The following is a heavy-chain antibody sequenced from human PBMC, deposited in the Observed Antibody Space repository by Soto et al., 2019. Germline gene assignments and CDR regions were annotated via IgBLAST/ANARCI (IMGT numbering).Heavy chain of an antibody. D-gene: IGHD3-22*01. V-gene: IGHV3-11*06. CDR2: ISSGSSYT. CDR1: GFTFRDYY. Sequence: VGSLRLSCAASGFTFRDYYVDWIRQAPGKGLEWVSDISSGSSYTNYADSVKGRFTISRDNAKNSLFLQMSGLRAEDTAVYYCARANYYDSSGLHYWGQGTLVIVSS. CDR3: ARANYYDSSGLHY. J-gene: IGHJ4*02.